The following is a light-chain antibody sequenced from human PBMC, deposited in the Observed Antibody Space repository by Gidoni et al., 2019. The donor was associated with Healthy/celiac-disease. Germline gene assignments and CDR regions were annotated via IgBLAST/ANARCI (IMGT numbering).Light chain of an antibody. Sequence: DIVMTQSPDPLAVSRGERATINCKSSQSVLYSSNNKNYLAWYQQKPGQPPKLLIYWASTRESGVPERFSGSGSGTDYTLTISSLQAEDVAVYYCQQYYSTPWTFXQXTKVEIK. CDR3: QQYYSTPWT. V-gene: IGKV4-1*01. J-gene: IGKJ1*01. CDR1: QSVLYSSNNKNY. CDR2: WAS.